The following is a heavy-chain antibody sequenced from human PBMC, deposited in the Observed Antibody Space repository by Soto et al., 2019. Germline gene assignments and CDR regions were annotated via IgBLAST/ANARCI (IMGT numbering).Heavy chain of an antibody. J-gene: IGHJ6*02. D-gene: IGHD2-21*02. V-gene: IGHV1-69*01. CDR1: GGTFSSYA. CDR3: ARDYCGGDCYSSYYYDGMDV. CDR2: IIPIFGTA. Sequence: QVQLVQSGAEVKKPGSSVKVSCKASGGTFSSYAISWVRQAPGQGLEWMGGIIPIFGTANYAQKFQGRVTITADESTSTAYMELSSLRSEDTAVYYCARDYCGGDCYSSYYYDGMDVWGQGTTVTVSS.